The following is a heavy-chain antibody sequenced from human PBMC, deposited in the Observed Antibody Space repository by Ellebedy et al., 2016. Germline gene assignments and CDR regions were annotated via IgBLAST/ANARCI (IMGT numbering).Heavy chain of an antibody. CDR2: IYGNDDK. CDR3: VHRTTVTSVDY. CDR1: GFSLSTSAVV. Sequence: SGPTLVKPTQTLTLTCTFSGFSLSTSAVVVGWVRQPPGRAPEWLAFIYGNDDKRYSPSLKSRLTITKDTSKNQVVLTLTNMDPVDTATYYCVHRTTVTSVDYWGQGTLVIVSS. V-gene: IGHV2-5*01. J-gene: IGHJ4*02. D-gene: IGHD4-17*01.